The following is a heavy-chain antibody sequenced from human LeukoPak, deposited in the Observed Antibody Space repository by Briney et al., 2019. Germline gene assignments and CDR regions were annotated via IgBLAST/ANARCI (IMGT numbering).Heavy chain of an antibody. J-gene: IGHJ4*02. CDR2: ISYDGSNK. V-gene: IGHV3-30-3*01. CDR3: ARDRYDFWSGTSFCFDY. D-gene: IGHD3-3*01. Sequence: GGSLRLSCAASGFTFSSYAMHWVRQAPGKGLEWVAVISYDGSNKYYADSVKGRFTISRDNSKSTLYLQMNSLRAEDTAVYYCARDRYDFWSGTSFCFDYWGQGTLVTVSS. CDR1: GFTFSSYA.